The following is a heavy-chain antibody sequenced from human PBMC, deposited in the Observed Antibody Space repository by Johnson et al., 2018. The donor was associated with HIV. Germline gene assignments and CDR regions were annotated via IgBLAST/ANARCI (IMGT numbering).Heavy chain of an antibody. Sequence: VQLVESGGGVVQPGRSLRLSCAASGFTFSSYWMSWVRQAPGKGLEWVANIKQDGSEKYYVDSVKGRFTISRDNAKNSLYLQMNSLRAEDTAVYYCATFGGGSFHAFDIWGQGTMVTVSS. V-gene: IGHV3-7*03. D-gene: IGHD1-26*01. CDR2: IKQDGSEK. J-gene: IGHJ3*02. CDR1: GFTFSSYW. CDR3: ATFGGGSFHAFDI.